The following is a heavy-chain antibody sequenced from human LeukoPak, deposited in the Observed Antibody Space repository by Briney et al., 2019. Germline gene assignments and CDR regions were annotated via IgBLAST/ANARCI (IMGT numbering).Heavy chain of an antibody. D-gene: IGHD3-10*01. J-gene: IGHJ5*02. Sequence: SETLSLTCAVYGGSFSGYYWSWIRQPPGKGLEWIGEINHSGSTNYNPSLKRRVTISVDTSKNQFSLKLSSVTAADTAVYYCARPRIPRSGGWFDPWGQGTLVTVPS. CDR3: ARPRIPRSGGWFDP. V-gene: IGHV4-34*01. CDR2: INHSGST. CDR1: GGSFSGYY.